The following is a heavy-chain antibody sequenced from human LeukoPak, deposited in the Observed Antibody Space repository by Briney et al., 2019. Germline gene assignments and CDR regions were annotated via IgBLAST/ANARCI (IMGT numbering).Heavy chain of an antibody. J-gene: IGHJ4*02. D-gene: IGHD3-22*01. CDR2: IYYSGTT. CDR1: GGSISSSSKY. CDR3: ARVINSSGHYAGDY. V-gene: IGHV4-39*07. Sequence: SETLSLTCTVSGGSISSSSKYWGWIRQSPGKGLEWIGSIYYSGTTYYNPSLKSRVTISVDTSKNQFSLKLSSVTAADTAVYYCARVINSSGHYAGDYWGQGTLVTVSS.